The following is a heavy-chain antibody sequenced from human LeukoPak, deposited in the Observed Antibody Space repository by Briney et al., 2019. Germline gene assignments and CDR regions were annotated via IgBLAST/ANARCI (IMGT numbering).Heavy chain of an antibody. Sequence: SETLSLTCSVSDDSITMYYWTWIRQPPGKGLEWIGYVDHTGSTNFNPSLNGRVSISRDTTKNLFSLKLNSVTAADTAVYYCARSRNYYDSSGPYDYDPLYYFDYWGQGTLVTVSS. CDR1: DDSITMYY. V-gene: IGHV4-59*12. CDR3: ARSRNYYDSSGPYDYDPLYYFDY. D-gene: IGHD3-22*01. CDR2: VDHTGST. J-gene: IGHJ4*02.